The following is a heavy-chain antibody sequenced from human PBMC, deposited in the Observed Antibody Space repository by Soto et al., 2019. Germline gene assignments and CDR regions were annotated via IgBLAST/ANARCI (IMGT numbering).Heavy chain of an antibody. CDR1: GFTFSSYG. J-gene: IGHJ4*02. CDR2: IWYDGSNK. Sequence: PGGSLRLSCAASGFTFSSYGMHWVRQAPGKWLEWVAVIWYDGSNKYYADSVKGRFTISRDNSKNTLYLQMNSLRAEDTAVYYCARDIGPIDYYDSSGPSDYWGQGXLVTV. CDR3: ARDIGPIDYYDSSGPSDY. V-gene: IGHV3-33*01. D-gene: IGHD3-22*01.